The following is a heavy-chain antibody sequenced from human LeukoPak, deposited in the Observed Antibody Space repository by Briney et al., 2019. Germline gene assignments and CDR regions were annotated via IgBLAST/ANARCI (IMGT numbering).Heavy chain of an antibody. CDR2: INAGNGYT. J-gene: IGHJ5*02. CDR1: GYVFSDSA. D-gene: IGHD3-22*01. CDR3: ARGANYYDSSGSSNWLGP. Sequence: GASVKVSCKTSGYVFSDSATHWVRQAPGQRLEWMGWINAGNGYTRYSQKFQGRVTMTGDTSASTVYMQLRSLRSEDTAVYYCARGANYYDSSGSSNWLGPWGRGTLVTVSS. V-gene: IGHV1-3*01.